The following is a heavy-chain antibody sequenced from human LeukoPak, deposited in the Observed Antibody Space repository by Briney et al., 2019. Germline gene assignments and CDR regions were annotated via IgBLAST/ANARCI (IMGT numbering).Heavy chain of an antibody. CDR1: GFTFSSYS. CDR3: ARDWAQGGSTDPEDGSNFDY. D-gene: IGHD3-10*01. CDR2: ISSSSSYI. Sequence: GGSLRLSCAASGFTFSSYSMNWVRQAPGKGLEWVSSISSSSSYIYYADSVKGRFTISRDNAKNSLYLQMNSLRAEDTAVYYCARDWAQGGSTDPEDGSNFDYWGQGTLVTVSS. V-gene: IGHV3-21*01. J-gene: IGHJ4*02.